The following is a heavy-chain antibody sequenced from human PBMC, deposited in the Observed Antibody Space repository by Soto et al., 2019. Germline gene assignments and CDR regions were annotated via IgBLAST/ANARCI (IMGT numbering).Heavy chain of an antibody. Sequence: SVKVSSKASGGTFSSYAISWVRQAPGQGLEWMGGIIPIFGTANYAQKFQGRVTITADESTSTAYMELSSLRSEDTAVYYCAREEDIVLVPAAYGMDVWGQGTTVTVSS. J-gene: IGHJ6*02. CDR3: AREEDIVLVPAAYGMDV. D-gene: IGHD2-2*01. CDR1: GGTFSSYA. V-gene: IGHV1-69*13. CDR2: IIPIFGTA.